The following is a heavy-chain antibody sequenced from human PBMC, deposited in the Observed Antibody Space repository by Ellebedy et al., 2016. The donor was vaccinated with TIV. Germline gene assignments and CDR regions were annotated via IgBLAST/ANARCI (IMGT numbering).Heavy chain of an antibody. V-gene: IGHV3-21*01. D-gene: IGHD4-11*01. J-gene: IGHJ5*02. CDR2: ISTMSSYI. CDR3: ARVQLGNWFDP. Sequence: GESLKISCAASGFTFSSYRMNWVRQAPGKGLEWVSSISTMSSYIYYADSLKGRFTISRHNAKNSVYLQMNSLRVEDTAVYYCARVQLGNWFDPWGQGTVVTVSS. CDR1: GFTFSSYR.